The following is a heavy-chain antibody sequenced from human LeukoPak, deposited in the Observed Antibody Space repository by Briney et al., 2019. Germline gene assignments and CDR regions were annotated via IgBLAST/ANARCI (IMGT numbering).Heavy chain of an antibody. CDR2: MYGDYDN. V-gene: IGHV2-5*02. CDR1: GFSLSTSGVG. D-gene: IGHD4-23*01. CDR3: AHRSADYGCNSGYYFDY. Sequence: SGPTLVNPTPTLTLTCTSSGFSLSTSGVGLGWIPQPPGKALEWLALMYGDYDNRYSTSLKARLTITNDTSKNQVVLTMTNMDPVDTATYYSAHRSADYGCNSGYYFDYWGQGTLVTVSS. J-gene: IGHJ4*02.